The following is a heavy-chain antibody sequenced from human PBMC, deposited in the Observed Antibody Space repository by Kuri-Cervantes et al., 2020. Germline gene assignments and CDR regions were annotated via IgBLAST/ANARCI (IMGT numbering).Heavy chain of an antibody. D-gene: IGHD1-14*01. CDR2: INHSGST. CDR3: AKTLPADWFDP. CDR1: GGSFSGYY. J-gene: IGHJ5*02. Sequence: GSLRLSCAVYGGSFSGYYWSWIRQPPGKGLEWIGEINHSGSTNYNPSLESRATISVDTSKNQFSLKVNSVTAADTAVYYCAKTLPADWFDPWGQGTLVTVSS. V-gene: IGHV4-34*01.